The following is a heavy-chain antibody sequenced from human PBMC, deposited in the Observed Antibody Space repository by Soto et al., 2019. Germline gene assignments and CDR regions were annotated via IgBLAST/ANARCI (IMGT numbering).Heavy chain of an antibody. CDR1: GFTFSSYG. CDR2: ISYDGSNK. V-gene: IGHV3-30*18. Sequence: QVPLVESGGGVVQPGRSLRLSCAASGFTFSSYGMHWVRQAPGKGLEWVAVISYDGSNKYSADSVKGRFTNSRDNVKNTLYLQMNSLRAEGTAVYYCAKDKGASTNGIQHWGQGTLVTVSS. D-gene: IGHD2-15*01. CDR3: AKDKGASTNGIQH. J-gene: IGHJ1*01.